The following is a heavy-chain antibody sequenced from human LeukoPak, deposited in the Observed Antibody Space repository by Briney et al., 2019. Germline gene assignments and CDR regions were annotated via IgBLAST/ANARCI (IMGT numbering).Heavy chain of an antibody. CDR2: IYYSGST. Sequence: SETLSLTCTVSGGSISSYYWSWIRQPPGKGLEWIGYIYYSGSTNYNPSLTSRVTISVDTSKNQFSLQLSSVTAADTAVYYCARVGGTPYYYYYMDVWGKGTTVTVSS. J-gene: IGHJ6*03. CDR1: GGSISSYY. V-gene: IGHV4-59*01. CDR3: ARVGGTPYYYYYMDV. D-gene: IGHD6-19*01.